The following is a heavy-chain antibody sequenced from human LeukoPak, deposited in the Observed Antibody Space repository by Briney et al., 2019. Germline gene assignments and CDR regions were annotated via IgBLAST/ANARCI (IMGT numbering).Heavy chain of an antibody. CDR1: GFTFSSYS. CDR2: ISSSSSTI. V-gene: IGHV3-48*01. CDR3: ARGGATGSYYYYYMDV. Sequence: PGGSLRLSCAASGFTFSSYSMNWVRQAPGKGLEWVSYISSSSSTIYYADSVKGRFTISRDNAKNSLYLQMNSLRAEDTAVYYCARGGATGSYYYYYMDVWGKGTTVTVSS. J-gene: IGHJ6*03. D-gene: IGHD1-26*01.